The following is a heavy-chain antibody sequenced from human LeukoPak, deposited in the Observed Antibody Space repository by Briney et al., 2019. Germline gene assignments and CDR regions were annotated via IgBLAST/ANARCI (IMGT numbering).Heavy chain of an antibody. D-gene: IGHD5/OR15-5a*01. CDR2: IWYDGSNT. V-gene: IGHV3-33*01. Sequence: GGSLRLSCAASGFTFSSYGMHWVREALAKGLVWVAMIWYDGSNTYYADSVKGRFTISRDNSKNTLFLQMDSLRAEDTAVYYCARDRSTTHFDYWGQGTLVTVSS. CDR3: ARDRSTTHFDY. J-gene: IGHJ4*02. CDR1: GFTFSSYG.